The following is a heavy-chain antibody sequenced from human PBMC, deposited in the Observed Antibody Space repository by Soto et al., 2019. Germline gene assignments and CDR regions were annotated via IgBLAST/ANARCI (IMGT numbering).Heavy chain of an antibody. D-gene: IGHD6-19*01. V-gene: IGHV1-24*01. CDR3: ATGIAVADQLFDY. CDR1: GYTLTELS. Sequence: ASVKVSCKVSGYTLTELSMHWVRQAPGKGLEWMGGFDPEDGETIYAQKFQGSVTMTEDTSTDTAYMELSSLRSEDTAVYYCATGIAVADQLFDYWGQGTLVTVSS. CDR2: FDPEDGET. J-gene: IGHJ4*02.